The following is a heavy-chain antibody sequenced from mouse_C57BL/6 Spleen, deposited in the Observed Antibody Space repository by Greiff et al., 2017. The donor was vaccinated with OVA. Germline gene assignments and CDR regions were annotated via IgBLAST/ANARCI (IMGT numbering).Heavy chain of an antibody. CDR2: ISYSGST. D-gene: IGHD2-2*01. CDR3: ARGGYPYAMDY. CDR1: GYSITSGYD. J-gene: IGHJ4*01. Sequence: DVKLVESGPGMVKPSQSLSLTCTVTGYSITSGYDWHWIRHFPGNKLEWMGYISYSGSTNYNPSLKSRISITHDTSKNHFFLKLNSVTTEDTATYYCARGGYPYAMDYWGQGTSVTVSS. V-gene: IGHV3-1*01.